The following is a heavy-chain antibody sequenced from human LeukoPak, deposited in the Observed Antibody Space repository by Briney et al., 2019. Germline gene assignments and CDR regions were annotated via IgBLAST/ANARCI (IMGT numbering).Heavy chain of an antibody. Sequence: PGGSLRLSCAASGFTFSSYGMHWVRQAPGKGLEWVAVIWYDGSNKYYADSVKGRFTISRDNSKNTLYLQMNSLRAEDTAVYYCARVPGRGRYFDSSGDYWGQGTLVTVSS. D-gene: IGHD3-22*01. CDR3: ARVPGRGRYFDSSGDY. CDR1: GFTFSSYG. J-gene: IGHJ4*02. V-gene: IGHV3-33*01. CDR2: IWYDGSNK.